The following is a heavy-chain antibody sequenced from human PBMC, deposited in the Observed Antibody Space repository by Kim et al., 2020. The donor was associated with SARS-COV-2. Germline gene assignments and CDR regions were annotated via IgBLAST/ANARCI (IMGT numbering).Heavy chain of an antibody. J-gene: IGHJ3*02. V-gene: IGHV7-4-1*02. D-gene: IGHD1-26*01. Sequence: ASVKVSCKASGYTFTSYAMNWVRQAPGQGLEWMGWINTNTGNPTYAQGFTGRFVFSLDTSVSTAYLQISSLKAEDTAVYYCARGWGSYRINAVAFDIWGQGTMVTVSS. CDR3: ARGWGSYRINAVAFDI. CDR2: INTNTGNP. CDR1: GYTFTSYA.